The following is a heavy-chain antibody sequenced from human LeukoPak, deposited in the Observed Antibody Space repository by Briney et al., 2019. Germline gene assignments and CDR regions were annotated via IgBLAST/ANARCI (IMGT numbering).Heavy chain of an antibody. V-gene: IGHV3-23*01. CDR3: AKDAYDSSGYYFLCFDY. J-gene: IGHJ4*02. Sequence: GGSLRLSCAASGFTFSSYAMSWVRQAPGKGLEWVSAISGSGGSTYYADSVKGRFTISRDNSKNTLYLQMNSLRAEDTAVYYCAKDAYDSSGYYFLCFDYWGQGTLVTVSS. CDR1: GFTFSSYA. D-gene: IGHD3-22*01. CDR2: ISGSGGST.